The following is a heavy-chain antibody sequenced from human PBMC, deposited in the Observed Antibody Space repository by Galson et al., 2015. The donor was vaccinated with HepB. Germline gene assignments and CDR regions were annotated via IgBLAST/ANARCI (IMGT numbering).Heavy chain of an antibody. J-gene: IGHJ4*02. Sequence: SLRLSCAASGFTFSSYSMNWVRQAPGKGLEWVSSISSSSSYIYYADSVKGRFTISRDNAKNSLYLQMNSLRAEDTAVYYCARGENYYGSGSYFGLGYSGQGTLVTVSS. CDR1: GFTFSSYS. CDR2: ISSSSSYI. D-gene: IGHD3-10*01. CDR3: ARGENYYGSGSYFGLGY. V-gene: IGHV3-21*01.